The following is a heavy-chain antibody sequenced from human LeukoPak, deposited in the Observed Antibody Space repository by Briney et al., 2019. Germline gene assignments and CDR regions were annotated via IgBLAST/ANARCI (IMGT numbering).Heavy chain of an antibody. CDR2: ISSGGGTI. CDR3: ASLPSSGWYVSGNDF. J-gene: IGHJ4*02. V-gene: IGHV3-48*03. D-gene: IGHD6-19*01. CDR1: GFTFSSYE. Sequence: GGSLRLSCAASGFTFSSYEMNWVRQAPGKGLEWVSYISSGGGTIYYGDSVKGRFTVSRDNGKYSLYLQMNSLRAEDTAVYYCASLPSSGWYVSGNDFWGQGTLVTVSS.